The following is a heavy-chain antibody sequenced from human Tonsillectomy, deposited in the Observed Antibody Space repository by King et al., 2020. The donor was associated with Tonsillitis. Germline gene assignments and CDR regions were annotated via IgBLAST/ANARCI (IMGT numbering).Heavy chain of an antibody. CDR2: GRQGGGET. CDR1: GRAFATCG. V-gene: IGHV3-7*03. J-gene: IGHJ4*02. Sequence: GGWGGVGGAAGGRAFATCGRSWGRPAPEKGREWLANGRQGGGETHYGDSVKGRFIIARDNARNSLYLQIGSRRAEATAVYYCAGYYCIGGDCYLDDWGQGTLVTVSS. D-gene: IGHD2-21*02. CDR3: AGYYCIGGDCYLDD.